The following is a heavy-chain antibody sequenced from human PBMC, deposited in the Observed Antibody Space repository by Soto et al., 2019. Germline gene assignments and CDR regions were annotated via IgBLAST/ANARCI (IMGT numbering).Heavy chain of an antibody. CDR2: IVGNGDHT. CDR1: GFTFSSYT. D-gene: IGHD3-3*01. V-gene: IGHV3-23*01. CDR3: AKDDYWSGYSDS. Sequence: PGGSLRLSCAASGFTFSSYTMSWVRQAPGKGLEWVSAIVGNGDHTYYADSVKGRFTISRNNYWNTLDLQMDSLRFDDTAIYYCAKDDYWSGYSDSWGQGTLVTVSS. J-gene: IGHJ4*02.